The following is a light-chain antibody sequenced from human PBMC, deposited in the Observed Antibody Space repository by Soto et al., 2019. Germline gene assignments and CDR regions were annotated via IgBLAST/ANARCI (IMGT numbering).Light chain of an antibody. V-gene: IGKV3-15*01. Sequence: EIVMTQSPATLSVSPGERAILSCRASESISSKLGWYRQRHGQAPRLLIYGASIRATGIPTRFSGSGSGTEFTLTISSLQSEDSGVYYCQQYNKWFSLSFGQGTRLEMK. CDR2: GAS. CDR1: ESISSK. J-gene: IGKJ5*01. CDR3: QQYNKWFSLS.